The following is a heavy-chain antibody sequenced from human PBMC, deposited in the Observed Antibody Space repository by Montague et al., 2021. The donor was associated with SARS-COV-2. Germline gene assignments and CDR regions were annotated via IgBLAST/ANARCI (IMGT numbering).Heavy chain of an antibody. V-gene: IGHV4-38-2*02. CDR1: GYSISSCYY. CDR2: ISHSEST. CDR3: ARDDYTPGDYYYYYGMDV. Sequence: SETLSLTCTVSGYSISSCYYWGWPRQPPGTRLEWIGSISHSESTYYNPSHKSRVTISVDTSKNQFSLKLSSVTAADTAVYYCARDDYTPGDYYYYYGMDVWGQGTTVTVSS. J-gene: IGHJ6*02. D-gene: IGHD4-11*01.